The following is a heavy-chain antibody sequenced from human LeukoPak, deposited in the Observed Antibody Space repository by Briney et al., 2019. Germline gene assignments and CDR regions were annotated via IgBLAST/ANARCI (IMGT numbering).Heavy chain of an antibody. Sequence: GASVKVSCKASGYTFTGYYMHWVRQAPGQGLEWMGWINPNSGGTNYAQKFQGRVTMTRDTSISTAYMELSRLRSDDTAVYYCAREREGYCSGGSCYKGVIFDYWGQGTLVTVSS. CDR3: AREREGYCSGGSCYKGVIFDY. CDR2: INPNSGGT. D-gene: IGHD2-15*01. CDR1: GYTFTGYY. J-gene: IGHJ4*02. V-gene: IGHV1-2*02.